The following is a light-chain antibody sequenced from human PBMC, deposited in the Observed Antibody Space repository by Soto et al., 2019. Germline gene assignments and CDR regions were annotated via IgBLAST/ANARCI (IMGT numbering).Light chain of an antibody. CDR1: SSNIGAGYD. CDR3: QYYASTLSLVV. V-gene: IGLV1-40*01. CDR2: GNS. Sequence: QSVLTQPPSVSGAPGQRVTISCTGSSSNIGAGYDVHWYQQLPGTAPKLLIYGNSNRPSGVPDRFSGSKSGTSASLAITGLQVQDEADYYCQYYASTLSLVVFGGATKLTVL. J-gene: IGLJ2*01.